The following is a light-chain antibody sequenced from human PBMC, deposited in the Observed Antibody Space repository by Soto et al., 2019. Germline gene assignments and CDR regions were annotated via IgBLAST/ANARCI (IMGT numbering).Light chain of an antibody. CDR1: QSVSGN. Sequence: EIVMTQSPATLSVSPGERATLSCRASQSVSGNLAWYQQIPGQAPRLLIYCASTRATGIPARFSGSGSGTEFTLTISSLQSADFAVYYCQQYNNWPPITFGQGTRLEIK. CDR3: QQYNNWPPIT. CDR2: CAS. V-gene: IGKV3-15*01. J-gene: IGKJ5*01.